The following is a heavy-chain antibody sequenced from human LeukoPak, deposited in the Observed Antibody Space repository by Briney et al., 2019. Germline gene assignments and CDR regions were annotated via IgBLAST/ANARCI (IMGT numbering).Heavy chain of an antibody. CDR3: ASRKDGYNRADY. V-gene: IGHV1-69*06. Sequence: GASVKVSCKASGYMFSSYDINWVRQATGQGLEWMGGIIPIFGTANYAQKFQGRVTITADKSTSTAYMELSSLRSEDTAVYYCASRKDGYNRADYWGQGTLVTVSS. CDR2: IIPIFGTA. D-gene: IGHD5-24*01. CDR1: GYMFSSYD. J-gene: IGHJ4*02.